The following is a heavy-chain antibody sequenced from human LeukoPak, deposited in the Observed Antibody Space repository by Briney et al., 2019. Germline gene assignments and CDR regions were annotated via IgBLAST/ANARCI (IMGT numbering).Heavy chain of an antibody. J-gene: IGHJ3*01. CDR3: ASELICGAYAFDG. D-gene: IGHD1-26*01. V-gene: IGHV3-48*02. CDR2: ISRSSAAM. CDR1: GFTFSDSS. Sequence: GGSLRLSCAASGFTFSDSSMNWVRQAPGRGLEWVSYISRSSAAMYYADSVKGRFTISRDNAKKTLYLQKNSLRDEDTAMYYCASELICGAYAFDGWGQGTLVTVSS.